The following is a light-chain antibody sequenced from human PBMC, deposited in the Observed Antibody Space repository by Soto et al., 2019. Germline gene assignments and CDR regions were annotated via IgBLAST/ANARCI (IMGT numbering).Light chain of an antibody. CDR3: SSFAGSGTI. V-gene: IGLV2-23*01. Sequence: QSALTQPASVSGSPGQSITISCNGTSSDIGSYNLVSWYQQHPGKAPKLMIYERSKRPSGGSNRFSGSKSGNTASLTISGLQAEDEADYYCSSFAGSGTIFGGGTKLTVL. CDR2: ERS. J-gene: IGLJ2*01. CDR1: SSDIGSYNL.